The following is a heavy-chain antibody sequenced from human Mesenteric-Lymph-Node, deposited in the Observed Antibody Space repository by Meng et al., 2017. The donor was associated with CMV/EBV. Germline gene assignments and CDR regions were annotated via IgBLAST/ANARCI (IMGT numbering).Heavy chain of an antibody. J-gene: IGHJ1*01. D-gene: IGHD6-13*01. CDR3: ARVDYSSPMGLGYFHH. Sequence: GESLKISCAASGFTFSTYWMSWVRQAPGKGLEWVANTKPDGSDKYYVDSVKGRFIISRDNSKNSLYLQINTLRPEDTAIYYCARVDYSSPMGLGYFHHWGQGTLVTVSS. V-gene: IGHV3-7*01. CDR1: GFTFSTYW. CDR2: TKPDGSDK.